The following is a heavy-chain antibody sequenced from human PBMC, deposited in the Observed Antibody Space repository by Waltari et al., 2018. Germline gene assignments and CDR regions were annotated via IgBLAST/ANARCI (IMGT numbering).Heavy chain of an antibody. CDR3: ARENRQWLAPEPYYFDY. CDR2: LSYDGSNK. J-gene: IGHJ4*02. Sequence: QVQLVESGGGVVQSGRSLRLSCEASGFIFSPYALHWVRQCPGKGLECVAVLSYDGSNKYYADSLKGRFTISRDNSNNTLYLQMNTLTPEDTAVYFCARENRQWLAPEPYYFDYWGLGTLVTVTS. V-gene: IGHV3-30*04. CDR1: GFIFSPYA. D-gene: IGHD6-19*01.